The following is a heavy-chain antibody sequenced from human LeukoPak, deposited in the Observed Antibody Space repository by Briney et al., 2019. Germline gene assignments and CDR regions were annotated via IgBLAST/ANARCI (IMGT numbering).Heavy chain of an antibody. CDR1: GGSISSYY. CDR3: ARLVYGSGSYYSNWFDP. J-gene: IGHJ5*02. Sequence: PSETPSLTCTVSGGSISSYYWSWIRQPPGKGLEWIGYIYYSGSTNYNPSLKSRVTISVDTSKNQISLKLSSVTAADTAVYYCARLVYGSGSYYSNWFDPWGQGTLVTVSS. V-gene: IGHV4-59*08. D-gene: IGHD3-10*01. CDR2: IYYSGST.